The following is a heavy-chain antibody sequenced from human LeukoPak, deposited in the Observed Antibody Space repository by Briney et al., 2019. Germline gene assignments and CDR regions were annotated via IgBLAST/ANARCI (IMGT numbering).Heavy chain of an antibody. D-gene: IGHD3-10*01. CDR3: ARGEYYYGSGSFPFDY. Sequence: PGGSLRLSCAASGFTFDDYAMHWVRQAPGKGLEWVSAISGSGGSTYYADSVKGRFTVSRDNSKNTLYLQMNSLRAEDTAVYYCARGEYYYGSGSFPFDYWGQGTLVTVSS. J-gene: IGHJ4*02. CDR2: ISGSGGST. V-gene: IGHV3-23*01. CDR1: GFTFDDYA.